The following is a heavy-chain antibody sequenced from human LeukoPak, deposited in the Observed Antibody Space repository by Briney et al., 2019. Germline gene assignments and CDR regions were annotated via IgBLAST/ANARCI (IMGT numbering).Heavy chain of an antibody. CDR2: TYYRSKWYN. J-gene: IGHJ4*02. CDR1: GDSVSSNSAA. D-gene: IGHD6-13*01. V-gene: IGHV6-1*01. CDR3: ARDGPLAAAGTVEGDY. Sequence: SQTLSLTCAISGDSVSSNSAAWNWIRQSPSRGLEWLGRTYYRSKWYNDYAVSVKSRITINPDTSKNQFSLQLNSVTPEDTAVYYCARDGPLAAAGTVEGDYWGQGTLVTVSS.